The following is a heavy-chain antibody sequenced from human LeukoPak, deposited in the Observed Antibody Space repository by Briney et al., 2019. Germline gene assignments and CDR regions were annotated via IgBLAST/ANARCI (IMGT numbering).Heavy chain of an antibody. CDR1: GGSFSGYY. Sequence: SETLSLTCAVYGGSFSGYYWSWIRQPPGKGLEWIGEINHSGSTNYNPSLKSRVTISVDTSKNQFSLKLSSVTAADTAVYYCARGARVIDSSGHHGYYFDFWGQGTLVTVSS. CDR2: INHSGST. D-gene: IGHD3-22*01. J-gene: IGHJ4*02. V-gene: IGHV4-34*01. CDR3: ARGARVIDSSGHHGYYFDF.